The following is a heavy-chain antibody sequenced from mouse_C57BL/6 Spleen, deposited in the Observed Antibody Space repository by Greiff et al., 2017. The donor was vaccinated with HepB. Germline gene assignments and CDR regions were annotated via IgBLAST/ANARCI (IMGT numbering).Heavy chain of an antibody. D-gene: IGHD2-3*01. Sequence: VQLQQSGPGLVKPSQSLSLTCSVTGYSITSGYYWNWIRQFPGNKLEWMGYISYDGSNNYNPSLKNRISITRDTSKNQFFLKLNSVTTEDTATYYCARALYDGYRHWGQGTTLTVSS. CDR1: GYSITSGYY. CDR2: ISYDGSN. CDR3: ARALYDGYRH. V-gene: IGHV3-6*01. J-gene: IGHJ2*01.